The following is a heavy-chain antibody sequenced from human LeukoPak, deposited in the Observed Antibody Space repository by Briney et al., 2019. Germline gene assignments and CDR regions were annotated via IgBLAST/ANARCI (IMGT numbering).Heavy chain of an antibody. CDR1: GFTFGDYA. D-gene: IGHD3-3*01. J-gene: IGHJ4*02. CDR2: INWNSGGI. Sequence: GGSLRLSCEASGFTFGDYAMHWVRQAPGKGLEAVSTINWNSGGIGYADSVKGRFTISRDNAKNSLYLHLNSLRPEDTAFYYCVRDVLPVSRSGFDQWGQGTLVTVSS. CDR3: VRDVLPVSRSGFDQ. V-gene: IGHV3-9*01.